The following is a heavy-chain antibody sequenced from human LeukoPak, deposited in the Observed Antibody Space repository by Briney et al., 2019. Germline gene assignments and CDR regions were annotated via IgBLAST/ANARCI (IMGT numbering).Heavy chain of an antibody. CDR3: GRGVRYSGFEY. D-gene: IGHD2-15*01. V-gene: IGHV4-59*01. Sequence: SETLSLTCTVSGASISDYYWSWIRQPPGKGLEWIGYIYYSGSTNYNPSLKSRVTISVDMSKNQFSLRLTSVTAADTAVYYCGRGVRYSGFEYWGQGTLVTVSS. J-gene: IGHJ4*02. CDR2: IYYSGST. CDR1: GASISDYY.